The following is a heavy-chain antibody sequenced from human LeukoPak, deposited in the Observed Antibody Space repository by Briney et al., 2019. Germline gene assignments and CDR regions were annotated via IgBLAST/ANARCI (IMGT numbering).Heavy chain of an antibody. Sequence: GGSLRPSCAASGFTFSDYYMTWIRQAPGKGLEWVSYISSSGSTIYYADSVKGRFTISRHNAKNSLFLQMNSLRAEDTAVYYCARGYTYGLDFWGQGTLVTVSS. V-gene: IGHV3-11*04. CDR1: GFTFSDYY. J-gene: IGHJ4*02. CDR2: ISSSGSTI. CDR3: ARGYTYGLDF. D-gene: IGHD5-18*01.